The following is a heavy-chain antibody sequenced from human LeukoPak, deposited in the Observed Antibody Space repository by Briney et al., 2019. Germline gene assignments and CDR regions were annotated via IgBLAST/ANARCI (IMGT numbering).Heavy chain of an antibody. Sequence: ASVKVSCKASGGTFSSYAISWVRQAPGQGLEWMGGIIPILGTANYAQKFQGRVTITTDESTSTAYMELSSLRSEDTAVYYCASREVTTFVSDFDYWGQGTLVTVSS. CDR2: IIPILGTA. D-gene: IGHD4-11*01. V-gene: IGHV1-69*05. CDR1: GGTFSSYA. CDR3: ASREVTTFVSDFDY. J-gene: IGHJ4*02.